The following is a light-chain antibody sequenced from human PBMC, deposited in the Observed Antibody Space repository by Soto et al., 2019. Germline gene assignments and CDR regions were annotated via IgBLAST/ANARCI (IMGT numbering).Light chain of an antibody. CDR2: KAS. CDR1: QTIDSW. V-gene: IGKV1-5*03. CDR3: QQHGQWPIT. J-gene: IGKJ5*01. Sequence: DIQMTQSPSTLSASVGDRVTITCRASQTIDSWLAWYQQRPGKPPNLLIYKASTLASGVPSRFSGSGSGTEFTLTISSLQPDDFATYYCQQHGQWPITFGQGTRLEIK.